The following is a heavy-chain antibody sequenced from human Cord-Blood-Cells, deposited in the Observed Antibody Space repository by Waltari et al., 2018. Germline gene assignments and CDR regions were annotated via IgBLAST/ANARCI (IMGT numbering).Heavy chain of an antibody. CDR2: IYYSGST. CDR3: ARHQRDFRWGY. CDR1: GGSISSSSYY. D-gene: IGHD3-3*01. V-gene: IGHV4-39*01. Sequence: QLQLQESGPGLVKPSETLSLTCTVSGGSISSSSYYWGWIRQPPGKGLEWIGSIYYSGSTYYNPSLKSRVTISVDTSKNQFSLKLSSVTAADTAVYYCARHQRDFRWGYWGQGTLVTVSS. J-gene: IGHJ4*02.